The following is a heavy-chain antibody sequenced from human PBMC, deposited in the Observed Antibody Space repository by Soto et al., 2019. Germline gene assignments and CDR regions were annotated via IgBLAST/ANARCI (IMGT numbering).Heavy chain of an antibody. CDR3: ARGDQWLRLGY. V-gene: IGHV4-59*01. D-gene: IGHD5-12*01. CDR1: GGSISSYY. Sequence: SETLSLTCTVSGGSISSYYWRWVRQPPGKGLEWIGYIYYSGSTNYNPSLKSRVTISVDTSKNQFSLKLSSVTAADTAVYYCARGDQWLRLGYWGQGTLVTVSS. CDR2: IYYSGST. J-gene: IGHJ4*02.